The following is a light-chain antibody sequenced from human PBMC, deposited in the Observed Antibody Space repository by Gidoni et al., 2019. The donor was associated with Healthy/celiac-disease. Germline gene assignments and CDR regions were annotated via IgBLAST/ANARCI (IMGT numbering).Light chain of an antibody. J-gene: IGKJ4*01. V-gene: IGKV4-1*01. CDR2: WAS. Sequence: DIVMNQSPDSLAVSLGERATINCKSSQSVLYSSNNKNYLAWYQQKQGQPPKLLIYWASTRESGVPDRFSGSGSGTDFTLTISSLQAEDVAVYYCQQYYSTPLTFGGGTKVEIK. CDR1: QSVLYSSNNKNY. CDR3: QQYYSTPLT.